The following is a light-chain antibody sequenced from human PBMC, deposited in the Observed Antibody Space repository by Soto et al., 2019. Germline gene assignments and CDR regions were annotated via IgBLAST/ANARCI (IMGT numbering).Light chain of an antibody. Sequence: IVWTQSPGTLSVSPGERVTLSCRASQSVSNDYLAWYQQKPGQAPRLLIYGASSRATGIPDRLSGSGSGADFTLTISRMEPEDFAVYYCQQYGSSRTFGQGTKVDIK. J-gene: IGKJ1*01. V-gene: IGKV3-20*01. CDR2: GAS. CDR1: QSVSNDY. CDR3: QQYGSSRT.